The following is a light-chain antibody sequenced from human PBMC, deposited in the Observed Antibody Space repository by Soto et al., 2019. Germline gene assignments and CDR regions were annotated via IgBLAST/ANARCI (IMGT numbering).Light chain of an antibody. J-gene: IGKJ4*01. Sequence: DIQMTQSPFTLSSSVGGVVTITCRASQSLRGRLAWYQQKPGKAPRLLIYDASTLESGVPSRFSGTGSETEFTLTISGLQPDDFATYYCQQHSSFASFGGGTKVDIK. CDR1: QSLRGR. V-gene: IGKV1-5*01. CDR3: QQHSSFAS. CDR2: DAS.